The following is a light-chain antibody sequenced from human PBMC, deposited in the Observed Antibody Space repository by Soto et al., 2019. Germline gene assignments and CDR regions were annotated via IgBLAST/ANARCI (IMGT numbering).Light chain of an antibody. CDR2: GAS. Sequence: EIVLTQSPGTLSLSPGERATLSCRASQSISNTFLAWYQQKPGQAPRLLIYGASSRATGTPDRFSGSGSGTDFTLSISRLEPEDFAVYYCQQRSNWLLTFGGGTKVEIK. J-gene: IGKJ4*01. CDR1: QSISNTF. V-gene: IGKV3D-20*02. CDR3: QQRSNWLLT.